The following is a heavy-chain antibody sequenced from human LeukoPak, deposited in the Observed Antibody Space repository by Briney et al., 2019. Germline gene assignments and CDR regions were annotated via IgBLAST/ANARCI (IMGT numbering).Heavy chain of an antibody. CDR1: GFTFSSYA. J-gene: IGHJ4*02. CDR3: AKAGWPKDADPGRYYFDY. D-gene: IGHD2-15*01. Sequence: PGGSLRLSCAASGFTFSSYAMSWVRQAPGKGLEWVSAISGSGGSTYYADSVKGRFTISRDNSKNTLYLQMNSLRAEDTAVYYCAKAGWPKDADPGRYYFDYWGQGTLVTVSS. V-gene: IGHV3-23*01. CDR2: ISGSGGST.